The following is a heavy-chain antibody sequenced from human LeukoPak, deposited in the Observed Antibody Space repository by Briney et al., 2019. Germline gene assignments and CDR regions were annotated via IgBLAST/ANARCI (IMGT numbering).Heavy chain of an antibody. CDR2: IYSGGST. CDR1: GFTVSSNY. Sequence: GGSLRLSCAASGFTVSSNYMSWVRQAPGKGLEWVSVIYSGGSTYYADSVKGRFTISRDNSKNTLYLQMNSLRAEETAVYYCAIDSGSYLDAFDIWGQGTMVTVSS. V-gene: IGHV3-53*01. D-gene: IGHD1-26*01. CDR3: AIDSGSYLDAFDI. J-gene: IGHJ3*02.